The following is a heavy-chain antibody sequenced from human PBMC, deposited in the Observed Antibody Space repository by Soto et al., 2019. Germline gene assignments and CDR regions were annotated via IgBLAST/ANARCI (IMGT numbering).Heavy chain of an antibody. V-gene: IGHV3-7*05. Sequence: GGSLRLSCAASGFTFSSYWMSWVRQAPGKGLEWVANIKQDGSEKYYVDSVKGRFTISRDNTKNSLYLQMNSLRAEDTAVYYCARFGCGYDCPGPFDYWGQGTLVTVSS. CDR1: GFTFSSYW. J-gene: IGHJ4*02. CDR3: ARFGCGYDCPGPFDY. D-gene: IGHD5-12*01. CDR2: IKQDGSEK.